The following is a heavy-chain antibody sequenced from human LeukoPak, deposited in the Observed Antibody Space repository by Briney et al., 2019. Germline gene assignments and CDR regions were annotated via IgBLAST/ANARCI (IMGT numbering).Heavy chain of an antibody. CDR1: GYSFTSYY. J-gene: IGHJ6*03. CDR3: ARGPSITMVRGGQWYYYMDV. CDR2: INPSGGST. V-gene: IGHV1-46*01. D-gene: IGHD3-10*01. Sequence: ASVKVSCKASGYSFTSYYIYWVRQAPGQGLEWMGIINPSGGSTSYAQKFQDRVTMTRDTSTSTVYMELSSLRSEDTAVYYCARGPSITMVRGGQWYYYMDVWGKGTTVTISS.